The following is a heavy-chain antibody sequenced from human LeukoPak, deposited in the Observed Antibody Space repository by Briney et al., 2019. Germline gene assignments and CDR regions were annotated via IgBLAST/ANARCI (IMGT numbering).Heavy chain of an antibody. CDR3: AKDQGRSDY. CDR1: GFTFSSYG. CDR2: ISYDGSNK. Sequence: PGGSLRLSCAASGFTFSSYGMHWVRRAPGKGLEWVAVISYDGSNKYYADSVKGRFTISRDNSKNTLYLQMNSLRAEDTAVYYCAKDQGRSDYWGQGTLVTVSS. V-gene: IGHV3-30*18. J-gene: IGHJ4*02.